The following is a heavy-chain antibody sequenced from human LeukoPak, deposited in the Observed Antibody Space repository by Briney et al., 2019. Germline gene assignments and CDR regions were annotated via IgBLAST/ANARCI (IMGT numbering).Heavy chain of an antibody. Sequence: SETLSLTCTVSGYSISSGYYWGWIRQPPGKGLEWIGSIYHSGSTYYNPSLKSRVTISVDTSKNQFSLKLSSVTAADTAVYYCARGMSPWEPGFWFDPWGQGTLLTVSS. V-gene: IGHV4-38-2*02. D-gene: IGHD1-26*01. CDR3: ARGMSPWEPGFWFDP. CDR1: GYSISSGYY. CDR2: IYHSGST. J-gene: IGHJ5*02.